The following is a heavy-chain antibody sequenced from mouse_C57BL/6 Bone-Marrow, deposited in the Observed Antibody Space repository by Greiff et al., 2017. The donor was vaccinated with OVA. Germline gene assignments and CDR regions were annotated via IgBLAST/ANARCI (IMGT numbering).Heavy chain of an antibody. J-gene: IGHJ2*01. Sequence: VKVVESGPELVKPGASVKISCKASGYSFTSYYIHWVKQRPGQGLEWIGWIYPGSGNTKYNEKFKGKATLTADTSSSTAYMQLSSLTSEDSAVYYCAREEETYSNYRSYFDYWGQGTTLTVSS. V-gene: IGHV1-66*01. CDR1: GYSFTSYY. CDR3: AREEETYSNYRSYFDY. CDR2: IYPGSGNT. D-gene: IGHD2-5*01.